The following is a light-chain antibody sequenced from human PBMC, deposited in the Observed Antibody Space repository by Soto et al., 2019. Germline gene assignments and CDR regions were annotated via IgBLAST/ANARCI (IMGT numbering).Light chain of an antibody. CDR2: GAS. V-gene: IGKV3-15*01. J-gene: IGKJ1*01. CDR3: QQYGSSGT. Sequence: EIVMTQSPGTLSVSPGERATLSCRASQSVSSNLAWYQQKPCQAPRLLTYGASTMATGIPARFSGRGPGTEFTLSIGSLQSEDFAVYYCQQYGSSGTFGQGNKVDIK. CDR1: QSVSSN.